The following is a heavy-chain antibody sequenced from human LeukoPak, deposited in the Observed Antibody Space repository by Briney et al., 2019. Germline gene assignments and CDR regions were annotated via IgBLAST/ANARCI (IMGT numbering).Heavy chain of an antibody. J-gene: IGHJ4*02. Sequence: PSGTLSLTCTVSGGSISSTTYYWGWIRQPPGKGLEWIGTIYYSGSTYYNPSLKSRITISVDTSKNQFSLKLSSVTAADTAVYYCARERHGHPFDSWGQGTLVTVSS. CDR3: ARERHGHPFDS. V-gene: IGHV4-39*07. CDR1: GGSISSTTYY. CDR2: IYYSGST.